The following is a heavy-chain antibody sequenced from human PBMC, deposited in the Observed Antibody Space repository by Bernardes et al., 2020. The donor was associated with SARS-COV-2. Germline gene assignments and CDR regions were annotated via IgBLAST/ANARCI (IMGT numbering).Heavy chain of an antibody. J-gene: IGHJ4*02. Sequence: GRSLRVSCAASGFTFSDYYMSWIRQAPGKGLEWVSYISSSGSTIYYADSVKGRFTISRDNAKNSLYLQMNSLRAEDTAVYYCARAHVGMIVVVIREFDYWGQGTLVTVSS. CDR2: ISSSGSTI. D-gene: IGHD3-22*01. V-gene: IGHV3-11*01. CDR1: GFTFSDYY. CDR3: ARAHVGMIVVVIREFDY.